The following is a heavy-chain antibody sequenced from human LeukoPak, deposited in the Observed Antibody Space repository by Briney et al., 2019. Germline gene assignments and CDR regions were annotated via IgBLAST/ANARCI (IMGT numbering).Heavy chain of an antibody. Sequence: PGGSLRLSCVASGFTFSSYWMTWVRQAPGKGLEWVANIKQDGSGKYYVDSVRGRFTISRDNAMNSLYLQMNSLRAEDTAVYYCARDRYTGSYYGYWGQGTLVTVSS. J-gene: IGHJ4*02. CDR2: IKQDGSGK. CDR1: GFTFSSYW. D-gene: IGHD1-26*01. V-gene: IGHV3-7*01. CDR3: ARDRYTGSYYGY.